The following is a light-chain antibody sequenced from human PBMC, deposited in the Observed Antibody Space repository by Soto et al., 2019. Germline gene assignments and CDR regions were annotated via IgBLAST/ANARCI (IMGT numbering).Light chain of an antibody. Sequence: QSVLTQPPSVSGAPGQRVTISCTGGSSNIGAPYNVHWYQQLPGTAPKLLIYGNTNRPSGVPDRFSGSKSGTSASLAITGLQTEDEADYYCQSFDLNQTWVFGGGTKVTVL. CDR3: QSFDLNQTWV. CDR2: GNT. J-gene: IGLJ3*02. CDR1: SSNIGAPYN. V-gene: IGLV1-40*01.